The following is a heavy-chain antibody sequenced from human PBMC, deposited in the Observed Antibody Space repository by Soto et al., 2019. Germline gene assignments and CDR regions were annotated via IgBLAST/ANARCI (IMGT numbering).Heavy chain of an antibody. CDR3: ARDLWYSGYDYWFDP. CDR1: GFTFSSYW. CDR2: INSDGSST. D-gene: IGHD5-12*01. V-gene: IGHV3-74*01. J-gene: IGHJ5*02. Sequence: PGGSLRLSCAASGFTFSSYWMHWVRQAPGKGLVWVSRINSDGSSTSYADSVKGRFAISRDNAKNTLYLQMNSLRAEDTAVYYCARDLWYSGYDYWFDPWGQGTLVTVSS.